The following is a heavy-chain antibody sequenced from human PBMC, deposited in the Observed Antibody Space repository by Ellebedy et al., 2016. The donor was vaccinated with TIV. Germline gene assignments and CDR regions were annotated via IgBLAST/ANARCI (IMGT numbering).Heavy chain of an antibody. CDR2: INSGSIAK. D-gene: IGHD3-9*01. J-gene: IGHJ4*02. CDR1: GFSFSSYA. Sequence: GESLKISXAASGFSFSSYAMDWVRQTPGKGLEWVSYINSGSIAKYYADSVLGRFTISRDDAKSSLYLQLNSLRAEDTAVYYCARDLTGYSMDYWGQGTLVTVSS. CDR3: ARDLTGYSMDY. V-gene: IGHV3-48*04.